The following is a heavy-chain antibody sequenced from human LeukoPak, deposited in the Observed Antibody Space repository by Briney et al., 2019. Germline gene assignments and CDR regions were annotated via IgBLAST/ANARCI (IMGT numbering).Heavy chain of an antibody. CDR3: ARDRYSTY. CDR1: GFSFSTYS. Sequence: GGSLRLSCAASGFSFSTYSMTWVRQAPGKGPEWVSYISSSGTTIYYADSVKGRFTISRDNAKNSLYLHMNSLTDEDTAVYYCARDRYSTYWGQGTLVTVSS. D-gene: IGHD6-13*01. V-gene: IGHV3-48*02. J-gene: IGHJ4*02. CDR2: ISSSGTTI.